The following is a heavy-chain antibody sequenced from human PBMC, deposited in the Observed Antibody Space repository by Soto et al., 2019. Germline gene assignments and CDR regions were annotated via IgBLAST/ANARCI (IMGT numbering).Heavy chain of an antibody. CDR3: ASVGLVSACGDYVEGDYFDY. V-gene: IGHV1-69*12. D-gene: IGHD4-17*01. J-gene: IGHJ4*02. CDR2: IIPIFGTA. CDR1: GGTFSSYA. Sequence: QVQLVQSGAEVKKPGSSVKVSCKASGGTFSSYAISWVRQAPGQGLEWMGGIIPIFGTANYAQKFQGRLTITADESTSTAYIELSSLRSRLTAVYYCASVGLVSACGDYVEGDYFDYWGQGPTVTVSS.